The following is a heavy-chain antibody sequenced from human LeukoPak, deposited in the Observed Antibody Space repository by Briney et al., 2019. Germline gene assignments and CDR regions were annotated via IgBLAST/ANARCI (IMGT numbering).Heavy chain of an antibody. D-gene: IGHD5-18*01. V-gene: IGHV1-18*01. J-gene: IGHJ6*02. CDR2: ISGYNENT. CDR1: GYTFTNYG. CDR3: TSGAIQLWSNTGYYAMDV. Sequence: ASVKVSCKAPGYTFTNYGINWVRQAPGQGLEWMGRISGYNENTNYAQKFQGRVSMTTDTSTGTAYMELRSLRSGDTAVYYCTSGAIQLWSNTGYYAMDVWGQGTTVTVSS.